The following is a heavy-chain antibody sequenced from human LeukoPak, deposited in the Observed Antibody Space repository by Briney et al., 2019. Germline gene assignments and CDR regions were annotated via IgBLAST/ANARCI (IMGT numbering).Heavy chain of an antibody. CDR2: ISSSSSYI. CDR1: GFTFSSYS. D-gene: IGHD2-15*01. Sequence: GGSLRLSCAASGFTFSSYSMNWVRQAPGKGLEWVSSISSSSSYIYYADSVKGRFTISRDNAKNSLYLQMNSLRAEDTAVYYCARAVYCSGGSCRGGWFDPWGQGTLVTVSS. J-gene: IGHJ5*02. CDR3: ARAVYCSGGSCRGGWFDP. V-gene: IGHV3-21*01.